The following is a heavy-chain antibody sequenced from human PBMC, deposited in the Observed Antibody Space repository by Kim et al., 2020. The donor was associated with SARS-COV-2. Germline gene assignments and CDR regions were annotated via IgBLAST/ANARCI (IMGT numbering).Heavy chain of an antibody. J-gene: IGHJ3*02. CDR3: ARVRGPYGSWYDAFDI. CDR1: GGSISSYY. D-gene: IGHD6-13*01. CDR2: IYYSGST. V-gene: IGHV4-59*01. Sequence: SETLSLTCTVSGGSISSYYWSWIRQPPGKGLEWIGYIYYSGSTNYNPSLKSRVTISVDTSKNQFSLKLSSVTAADTAVYYCARVRGPYGSWYDAFDIWGQGTMVTVSS.